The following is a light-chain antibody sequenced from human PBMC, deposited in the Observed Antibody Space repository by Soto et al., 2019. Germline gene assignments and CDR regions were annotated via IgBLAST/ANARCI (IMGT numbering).Light chain of an antibody. J-gene: IGKJ1*01. CDR2: QAS. Sequence: IQMTQSPSTLSASVGDRVTITCRASQSISSWLAWFQQKPGKAPKLLIYQASTLETGVPSRFSGSGSGTEFNLTITSLQPEDIATYYCQHYDFLLRRTFGQGTKVEIK. V-gene: IGKV1-5*03. CDR1: QSISSW. CDR3: QHYDFLLRRT.